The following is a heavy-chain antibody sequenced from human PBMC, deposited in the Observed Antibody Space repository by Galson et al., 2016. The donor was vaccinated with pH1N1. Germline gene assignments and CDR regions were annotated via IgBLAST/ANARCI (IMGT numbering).Heavy chain of an antibody. CDR2: ISWNGDRT. V-gene: IGHV3-20*04. CDR3: AREIGLTGTTDY. D-gene: IGHD1-20*01. CDR1: GFTFGDYG. Sequence: SLRLSCATSGFTFGDYGMNWVRQVPGKGLEWVSGISWNGDRTAYADSVKGRFTIYGDSAKNSLYLQMNSLRLEDTAFYYCAREIGLTGTTDYWGQGTLVTVSS. J-gene: IGHJ4*02.